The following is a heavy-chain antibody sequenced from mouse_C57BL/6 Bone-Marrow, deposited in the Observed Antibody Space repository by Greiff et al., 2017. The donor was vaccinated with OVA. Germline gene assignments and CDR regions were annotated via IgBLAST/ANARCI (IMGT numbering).Heavy chain of an antibody. V-gene: IGHV1-80*01. CDR3: ARNYGSSLYYYAMDY. J-gene: IGHJ4*01. D-gene: IGHD1-1*01. Sequence: VQLQQSGAELVKPGASVKISCKASGYAFSSYWMNWVKQRPGKGLEWIGQIYPGDGDTNYNGKFKGKATLTADKSSSTAYMQLSSLTSEDSAVYFCARNYGSSLYYYAMDYWGQGTSVTVSS. CDR1: GYAFSSYW. CDR2: IYPGDGDT.